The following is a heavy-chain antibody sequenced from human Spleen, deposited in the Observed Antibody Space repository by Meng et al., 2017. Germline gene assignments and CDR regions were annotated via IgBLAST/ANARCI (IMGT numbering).Heavy chain of an antibody. CDR3: ARRSIKEDNYFGH. Sequence: ASVKVSCKTSGYTFTGYYMHWVRQAPGQGLEWMGRINPKSGDTNYAQRFQDRVTITRDTSMNTAYMELNSLIADDTAVYYCARRSIKEDNYFGHWGQGTLVTVSS. CDR1: GYTFTGYY. J-gene: IGHJ4*02. CDR2: INPKSGDT. V-gene: IGHV1-2*06. D-gene: IGHD3-9*01.